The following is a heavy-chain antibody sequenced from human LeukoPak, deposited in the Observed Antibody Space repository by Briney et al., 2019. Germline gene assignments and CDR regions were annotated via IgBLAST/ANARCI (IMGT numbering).Heavy chain of an antibody. CDR1: GYTFTIYY. D-gene: IGHD3-22*01. CDR3: AREWAPWDYYDSSGYYFDY. J-gene: IGHJ4*02. V-gene: IGHV1-46*01. Sequence: ASVKVSCKASGYTFTIYYMHWVRQAPGQGLEWMGIINPSGGSTSYAQKFQGRVTMTRDMSTSTVYMELSSLRSEDTAVYYCAREWAPWDYYDSSGYYFDYWGQGTLVTVSS. CDR2: INPSGGST.